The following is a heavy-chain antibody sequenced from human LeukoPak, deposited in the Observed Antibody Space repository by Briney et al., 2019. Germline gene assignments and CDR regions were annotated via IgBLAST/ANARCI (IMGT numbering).Heavy chain of an antibody. J-gene: IGHJ4*02. CDR2: IRYDGSHK. D-gene: IGHD6-19*01. CDR3: AKDHLPGIVVAGRAY. CDR1: GFTFSSYG. Sequence: GGSLRLSCAASGFTFSSYGMHWVRQAPGKVLEWVAFIRYDGSHKYYADSVKGRFTISRDNSKNTLYLQMNSLRAEDSAVYYCAKDHLPGIVVAGRAYWGQGILVTVSS. V-gene: IGHV3-30*02.